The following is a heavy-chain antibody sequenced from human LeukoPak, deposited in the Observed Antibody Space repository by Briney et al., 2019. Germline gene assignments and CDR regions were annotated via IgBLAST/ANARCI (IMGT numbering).Heavy chain of an antibody. CDR1: GGSISSYY. D-gene: IGHD6-13*01. CDR3: ARVDYSSSWYYFDY. V-gene: IGHV4-59*01. J-gene: IGHJ4*02. CDR2: IYYSGST. Sequence: SETLSLTCTVSGGSISSYYWSWIRQPPGKGLEWIGYIYYSGSTNYNPSLKSRVTISVDTSKNQFSLKLSSVTAADTAVYYCARVDYSSSWYYFDYWGQGTLVTVS.